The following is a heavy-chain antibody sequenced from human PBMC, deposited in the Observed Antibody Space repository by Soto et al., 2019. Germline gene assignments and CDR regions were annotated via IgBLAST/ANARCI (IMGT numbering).Heavy chain of an antibody. CDR1: GFTVSNNY. J-gene: IGHJ4*02. CDR2: IYSAGNT. D-gene: IGHD7-27*01. CDR3: GGPPGDPGGGGYYFDY. V-gene: IGHV3-53*01. Sequence: EVQLVESGGGLIQPGGSLRLSCAASGFTVSNNYLSWVRQPPGKGLEWVSIIYSAGNTYYADAVKGRFTISRDNSKNTLYLQMNGLRAEARAVFYWGGPPGDPGGGGYYFDYWGQGTLVTVSS.